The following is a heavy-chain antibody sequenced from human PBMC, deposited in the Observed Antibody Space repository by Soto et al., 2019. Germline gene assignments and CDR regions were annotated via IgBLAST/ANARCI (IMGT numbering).Heavy chain of an antibody. CDR1: GGSFSGYY. J-gene: IGHJ6*02. Sequence: SETLSLTCAVYGGSFSGYYWSWIRQPPGKGLEWIGEINHSGSTNYNPSLKSRVTISVDTSKNQFSLKLSSVTAADTAVYYCARGVRDYYDSSGYYLWRYYYYYGMDVWGQGTTVTVSS. CDR2: INHSGST. V-gene: IGHV4-34*01. D-gene: IGHD3-22*01. CDR3: ARGVRDYYDSSGYYLWRYYYYYGMDV.